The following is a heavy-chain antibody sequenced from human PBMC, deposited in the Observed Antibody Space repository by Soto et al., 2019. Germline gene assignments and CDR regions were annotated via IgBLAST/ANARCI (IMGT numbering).Heavy chain of an antibody. V-gene: IGHV3-30*18. D-gene: IGHD5-18*01. Sequence: GGSLRLSCAACGFTFSSYGIHWVRQAPGKGLEWVALISYDGTDKYYADSVKGRFTISRDNSKNTLYLQMSSLGPEDTAVYYCVKERYAQLWLEDYGMDVWGQGTTVTVSS. CDR3: VKERYAQLWLEDYGMDV. CDR1: GFTFSSYG. CDR2: ISYDGTDK. J-gene: IGHJ6*02.